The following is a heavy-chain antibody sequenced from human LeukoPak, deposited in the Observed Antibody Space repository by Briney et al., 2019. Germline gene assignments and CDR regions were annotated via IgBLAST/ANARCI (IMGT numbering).Heavy chain of an antibody. Sequence: PGGSLRLSCAASGFALSSHWMTWVRQVPGRGPEWVANVNRDGSETYYLDSVKGRFTISKDNAKNSLYLQMNSLRAEDTAVYYCAREYYDFWSGYYRGDYFDYWGQGTLVTVSS. J-gene: IGHJ4*02. D-gene: IGHD3-3*01. CDR1: GFALSSHW. CDR3: AREYYDFWSGYYRGDYFDY. CDR2: VNRDGSET. V-gene: IGHV3-7*03.